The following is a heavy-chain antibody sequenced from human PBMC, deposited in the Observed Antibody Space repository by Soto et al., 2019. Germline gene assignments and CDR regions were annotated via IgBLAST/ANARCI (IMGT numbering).Heavy chain of an antibody. D-gene: IGHD3-22*01. V-gene: IGHV1-69*13. Sequence: GASVKVSCKASGGTFSSYAISWVRQAPGQGLEWMGGIIPIFGTANYAQKFQGRVTITADESTNTAYMELRSLRSDDMAVYYCVRVNEGVYYDSSGYYDFWGQGTLVTVSS. CDR1: GGTFSSYA. J-gene: IGHJ4*02. CDR3: VRVNEGVYYDSSGYYDF. CDR2: IIPIFGTA.